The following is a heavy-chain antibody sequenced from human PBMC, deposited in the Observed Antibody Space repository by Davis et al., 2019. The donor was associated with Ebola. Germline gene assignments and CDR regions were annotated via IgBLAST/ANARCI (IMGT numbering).Heavy chain of an antibody. CDR2: ITGNGRRI. V-gene: IGHV3-9*01. Sequence: SLNLSCAASGFRVDDYAMHSVRQAPGTSLEWVSRITGNGRRIGYADSVKGRFTISRDDAKNSLYLQMNSLRTEDTALYYCAKAAAAGGEYYYYAMDVWGQGTTVTVSS. CDR3: AKAAAAGGEYYYYAMDV. CDR1: GFRVDDYA. J-gene: IGHJ6*02. D-gene: IGHD6-13*01.